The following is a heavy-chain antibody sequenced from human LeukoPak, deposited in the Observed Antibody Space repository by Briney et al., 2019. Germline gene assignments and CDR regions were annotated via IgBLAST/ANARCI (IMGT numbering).Heavy chain of an antibody. CDR2: IYPGDSNT. CDR1: GFTFSTNW. J-gene: IGHJ4*02. CDR3: ARVFWTYFDL. V-gene: IGHV5-51*01. Sequence: GESLKISCQGSGFTFSTNWIAWLRQMPGKVLEVMGVIYPGDSNTRYSPSFQGHVTISADESISAAYLEWSGLEASDSAMYYCARVFWTYFDLWGQGTLVTVSS. D-gene: IGHD3/OR15-3a*01.